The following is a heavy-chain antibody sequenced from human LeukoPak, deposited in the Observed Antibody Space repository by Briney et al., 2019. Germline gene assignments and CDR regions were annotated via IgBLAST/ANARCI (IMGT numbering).Heavy chain of an antibody. V-gene: IGHV3-48*03. CDR2: ISSSGSTI. J-gene: IGHJ6*04. D-gene: IGHD3-10*02. CDR3: AELGITMIGGG. Sequence: GGSLRLSCAASGFTFSSYEMNWVRQAPGKGLGWVSYISSSGSTIYYADSVKGRFTISRDNAKSSLYLQMNSLRAEDTAVYYCAELGITMIGGGWGKGTTVTISS. CDR1: GFTFSSYE.